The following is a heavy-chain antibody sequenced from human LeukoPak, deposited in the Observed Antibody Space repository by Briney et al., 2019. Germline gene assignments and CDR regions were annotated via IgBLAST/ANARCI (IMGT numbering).Heavy chain of an antibody. CDR1: GVSVSLNY. D-gene: IGHD3-10*01. J-gene: IGHJ2*01. CDR3: ARVGDHFHWYLDL. V-gene: IGHV3-53*01. Sequence: GGSLRLSCAASGVSVSLNYMNWVRQAPGKGLEWVSILYSGRDTYYADSVKGRFTISRDNSKNMLFRHMNSLRAEDPAVYYCARVGDHFHWYLDLWGRGTLVTVSS. CDR2: LYSGRDT.